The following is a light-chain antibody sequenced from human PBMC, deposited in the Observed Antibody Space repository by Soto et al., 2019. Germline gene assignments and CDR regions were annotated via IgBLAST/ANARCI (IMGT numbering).Light chain of an antibody. J-gene: IGKJ1*01. CDR1: QSVSSY. Sequence: EIVLTQSPATLSLSPGERATLSCRASQSVSSYLAWYQQKPGQAPRLLIYDASNRATGIPARFSGSGSGTVFTLTISSLGPEDFAVYYCQQRSNWPRTFGQGTKVEIK. V-gene: IGKV3-11*01. CDR2: DAS. CDR3: QQRSNWPRT.